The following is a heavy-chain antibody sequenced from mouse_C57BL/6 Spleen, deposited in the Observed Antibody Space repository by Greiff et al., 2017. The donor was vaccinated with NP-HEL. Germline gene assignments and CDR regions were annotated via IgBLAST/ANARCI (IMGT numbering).Heavy chain of an antibody. Sequence: EVMLVESGGGLVKPGGSLKLSCAASGFTFSDYGMHWVRQAPEKGLEWVAYISSGSSTIYYADTVKGRFTISRDNAKNTLFLQMTSLRSEDTAMYYCAKYGKMDYFDYWGQGTTLTVSS. V-gene: IGHV5-17*01. CDR1: GFTFSDYG. CDR2: ISSGSSTI. D-gene: IGHD2-1*01. J-gene: IGHJ2*01. CDR3: AKYGKMDYFDY.